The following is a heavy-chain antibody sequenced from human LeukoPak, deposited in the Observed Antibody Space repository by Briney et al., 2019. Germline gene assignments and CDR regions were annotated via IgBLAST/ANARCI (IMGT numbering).Heavy chain of an antibody. Sequence: GGSLRLSCAASGFGFSDYWMHWVRKVPGRGPVWVSHISIDGSYTNYADSVKGRFTISRDNAKNTLYLEMNSLRAEDTAVYYCLFASGSFYTAFHYWGQGTLVTVSS. CDR2: ISIDGSYT. CDR1: GFGFSDYW. CDR3: LFASGSFYTAFHY. D-gene: IGHD3-10*01. J-gene: IGHJ4*02. V-gene: IGHV3-74*01.